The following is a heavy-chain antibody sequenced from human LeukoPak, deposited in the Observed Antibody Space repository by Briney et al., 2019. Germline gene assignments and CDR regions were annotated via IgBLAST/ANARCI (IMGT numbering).Heavy chain of an antibody. CDR1: GGSISSSSYY. D-gene: IGHD3-10*01. V-gene: IGHV4-39*01. J-gene: IGHJ4*02. Sequence: KPSETLSLTCTVSGGSISSSSYYWGWIRQPPGKGLEWIGSIYYSGSTYYNPSLKSRVTISVDTSKNQFSLKLSSVTAADTAVYYCARGQTETMVRGTLDYWGQGTLVTVSS. CDR2: IYYSGST. CDR3: ARGQTETMVRGTLDY.